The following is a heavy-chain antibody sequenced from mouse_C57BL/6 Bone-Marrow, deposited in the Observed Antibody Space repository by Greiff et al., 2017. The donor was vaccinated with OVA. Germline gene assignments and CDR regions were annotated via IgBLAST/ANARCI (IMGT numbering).Heavy chain of an antibody. V-gene: IGHV1-64*01. Sequence: QVQLKQPGAELVKPGASVKLSCKASGYTFTSYWMHWVKQRPGQGLEWIGMIHPNSGSTNYNEKFKSKATLTVDKSSSTAYMQLSSLTSEDSAVYYCARRSNYEYFDVWGTGTTVTVSS. CDR2: IHPNSGST. D-gene: IGHD2-5*01. CDR1: GYTFTSYW. CDR3: ARRSNYEYFDV. J-gene: IGHJ1*03.